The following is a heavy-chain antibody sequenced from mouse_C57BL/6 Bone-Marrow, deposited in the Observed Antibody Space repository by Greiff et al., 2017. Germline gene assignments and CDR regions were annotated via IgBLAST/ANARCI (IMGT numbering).Heavy chain of an antibody. J-gene: IGHJ2*01. D-gene: IGHD1-1*01. V-gene: IGHV5-17*01. CDR3: AREGVLRYYFDY. CDR1: GFTFSDYG. CDR2: ISSGSSTI. Sequence: EVMLVESGGGLVKPGGSLKLSCAASGFTFSDYGMHWVRQAPEKGLEWVAYISSGSSTIYYADTVKGRFTISRDNAKNTLFLQMTSLRSEDTAMYYCAREGVLRYYFDYWGQGTTLTVSS.